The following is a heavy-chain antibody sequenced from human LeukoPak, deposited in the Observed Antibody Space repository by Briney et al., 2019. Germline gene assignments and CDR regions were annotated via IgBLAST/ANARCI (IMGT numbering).Heavy chain of an antibody. J-gene: IGHJ4*02. D-gene: IGHD1-20*01. Sequence: GGSLRLSCAASGVTFSRYAMHWVRQAPGKGLESVSAISSNGGSTYYANSVKGRFTISRDNSKNTLYLQMGSLRAEDLAVYYCARDFGLTGKVDYWGQGTVVTVSA. CDR3: ARDFGLTGKVDY. CDR1: GVTFSRYA. CDR2: ISSNGGST. V-gene: IGHV3-64*01.